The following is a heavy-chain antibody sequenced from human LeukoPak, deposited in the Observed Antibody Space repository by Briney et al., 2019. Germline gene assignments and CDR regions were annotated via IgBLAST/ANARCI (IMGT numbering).Heavy chain of an antibody. CDR2: ISHYNGNT. V-gene: IGHV1-18*01. CDR3: ARGRENWFDP. CDR1: GYTFTGYG. J-gene: IGHJ5*02. Sequence: ASAKVSCKASGYTFTGYGISWVRQAPGQGLEWMRWISHYNGNTDYAQKLQGRVTMTTDTSTTTVYMELRSLTSDDTAVYYCARGRENWFDPWGQGTLVT.